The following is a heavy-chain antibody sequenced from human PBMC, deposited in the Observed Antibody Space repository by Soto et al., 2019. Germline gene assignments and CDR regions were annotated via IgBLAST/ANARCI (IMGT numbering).Heavy chain of an antibody. V-gene: IGHV3-11*03. CDR2: IISSSYT. J-gene: IGHJ6*02. Sequence: GGSLRLSCAASGFTFSDYYMSWIRQTPGKGLDWVSYIISSSYTNYADSVKGRFTIARDNAKNSLYLQMNSLRAEDTAVYYCARKDIVATYGMDVWGQGATVTVSS. CDR3: ARKDIVATYGMDV. D-gene: IGHD5-12*01. CDR1: GFTFSDYY.